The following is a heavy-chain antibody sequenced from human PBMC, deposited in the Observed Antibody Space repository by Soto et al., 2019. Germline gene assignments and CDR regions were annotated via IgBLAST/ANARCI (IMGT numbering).Heavy chain of an antibody. CDR3: ARDREQQLEYYFDY. CDR1: GYTFTSYA. CDR2: INAGNGNT. J-gene: IGHJ4*02. V-gene: IGHV1-3*01. Sequence: ASVKVSCKASGYTFTSYAMHWVRQAPGQRLEWMGWINAGNGNTKYSQKFQGRVTITRDTSASTAYMELSSLRSEDTAVYYCARDREQQLEYYFDYWGQGTLVTVSS. D-gene: IGHD6-13*01.